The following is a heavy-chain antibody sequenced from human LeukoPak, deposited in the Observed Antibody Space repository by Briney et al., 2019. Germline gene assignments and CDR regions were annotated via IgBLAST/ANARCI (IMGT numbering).Heavy chain of an antibody. CDR1: GYTFTCYY. Sequence: ASVKVSCKASGYTFTCYYIHWVRQAPGQGLECMGGINPNSGGTNYAQTFQGRVTMTRDTSISTAYMELSRLRSDDTAVYYCAREGEEGVTRFDIWGQGTMVTVSS. J-gene: IGHJ3*02. V-gene: IGHV1-2*02. CDR2: INPNSGGT. D-gene: IGHD3-16*01. CDR3: AREGEEGVTRFDI.